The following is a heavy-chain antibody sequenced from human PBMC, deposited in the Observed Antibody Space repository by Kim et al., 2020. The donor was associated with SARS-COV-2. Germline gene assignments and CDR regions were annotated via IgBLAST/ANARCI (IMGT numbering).Heavy chain of an antibody. D-gene: IGHD4-17*01. J-gene: IGHJ4*02. V-gene: IGHV4-34*13. CDR3: ARANGDFDY. Sequence: SPIYTPSLKSRVTISVDTSKNQFSLKLSSVTAADTAVYYCARANGDFDYWGQGTLVTVSS. CDR2: SP.